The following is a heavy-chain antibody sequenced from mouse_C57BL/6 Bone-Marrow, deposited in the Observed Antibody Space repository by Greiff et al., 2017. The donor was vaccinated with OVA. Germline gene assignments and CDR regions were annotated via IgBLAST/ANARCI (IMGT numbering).Heavy chain of an antibody. Sequence: VQLKQSGPGLVKPSQSLSLTCSVTGYSITSGYYWNWIRQFPGNKLEWMGYISYDGSNNYNPSLKNRISITRDTSKNQFFLKLNSVTTEDTATYYCARADLLWYNWYFDVWGTGTTVTVSS. D-gene: IGHD2-1*01. CDR1: GYSITSGYY. CDR3: ARADLLWYNWYFDV. CDR2: ISYDGSN. V-gene: IGHV3-6*01. J-gene: IGHJ1*03.